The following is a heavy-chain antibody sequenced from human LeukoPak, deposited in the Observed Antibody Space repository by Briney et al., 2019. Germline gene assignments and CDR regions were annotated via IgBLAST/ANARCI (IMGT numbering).Heavy chain of an antibody. CDR3: ARVLWNGDYPRFDY. D-gene: IGHD4-17*01. J-gene: IGHJ4*02. V-gene: IGHV3-53*01. CDR2: IYSGGTT. CDR1: GFTFSSYW. Sequence: PGGSLRLSCAASGFTFSSYWMHWVHQAPGKGLEWVSIIYSGGTTYYADSVKGRFTISRDNSKNTLYLQMNSLRAEDTAVYYCARVLWNGDYPRFDYWGQGTLVTVSS.